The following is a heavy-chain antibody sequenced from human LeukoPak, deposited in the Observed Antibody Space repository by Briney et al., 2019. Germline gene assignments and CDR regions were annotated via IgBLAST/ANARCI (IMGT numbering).Heavy chain of an antibody. J-gene: IGHJ3*01. CDR3: ACRCSGAYSSSG. CDR1: GYTFTSYY. D-gene: IGHD6-13*01. CDR2: INPSGGST. Sequence: ASVKVSCKASGYTFTSYYMHWVRQAPGQGLEWMGIINPSGGSTSYAQKFQGRVTMTRDTSTSTVYMELGSLRSEDTAVYYCACRCSGAYSSSGWGQGTMVTVSS. V-gene: IGHV1-46*01.